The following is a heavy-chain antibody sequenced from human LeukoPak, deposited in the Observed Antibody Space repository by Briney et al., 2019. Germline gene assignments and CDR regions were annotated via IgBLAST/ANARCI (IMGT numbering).Heavy chain of an antibody. CDR1: GFTFSSYW. V-gene: IGHV3-7*03. CDR3: ASGSPHQLGGYYYYYYYMDV. D-gene: IGHD3-16*01. J-gene: IGHJ6*03. CDR2: IKQDGSEK. Sequence: PGGPLRLSCAASGFTFSSYWMSWVRQAPGKGLEWVANIKQDGSEKYYVDSVKGRFTISRDNAKNSLYLQMNSLRAEDTAVYYCASGSPHQLGGYYYYYYYMDVWGKGTTVTVSS.